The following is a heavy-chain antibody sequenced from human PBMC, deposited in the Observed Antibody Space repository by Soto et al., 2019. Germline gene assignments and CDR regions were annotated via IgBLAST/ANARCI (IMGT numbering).Heavy chain of an antibody. J-gene: IGHJ4*02. CDR1: GDSINNRSYY. Sequence: PSETLSLTCTVTGDSINNRSYYWGWIRQPPGKGLEWIGSIYYSGSTYNNPSLKSRVSTSVDTSKNQFSLKLRSVTAADTALYYCARQRTSVVTQAYFDSWGQGSLVTVS. V-gene: IGHV4-39*01. CDR2: IYYSGST. CDR3: ARQRTSVVTQAYFDS. D-gene: IGHD2-21*02.